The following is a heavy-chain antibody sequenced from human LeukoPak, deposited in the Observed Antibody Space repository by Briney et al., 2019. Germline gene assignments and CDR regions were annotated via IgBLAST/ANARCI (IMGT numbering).Heavy chain of an antibody. D-gene: IGHD3-22*01. J-gene: IGHJ4*02. Sequence: GGSLRLSCAASGFTFSSYAMSWVRQAPGKGLEWVGRIKSKTDGGTTDYAAPVKGRFTISRDDSKNTLYLQMNSLKTEDTAVYYCTTQSSGYYPLDYWGQGTLVTVSS. CDR3: TTQSSGYYPLDY. V-gene: IGHV3-15*01. CDR2: IKSKTDGGTT. CDR1: GFTFSSYA.